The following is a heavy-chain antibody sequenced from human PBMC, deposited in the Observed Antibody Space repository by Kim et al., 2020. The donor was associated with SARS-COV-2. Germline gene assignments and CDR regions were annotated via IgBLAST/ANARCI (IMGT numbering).Heavy chain of an antibody. CDR3: ARDRITMVRGVIIYYFDY. J-gene: IGHJ4*02. V-gene: IGHV4-59*01. Sequence: KSRVTISVDTSKNQFSLKLSSVTAADTAVYYCARDRITMVRGVIIYYFDYWGQGTLVTVSS. D-gene: IGHD3-10*01.